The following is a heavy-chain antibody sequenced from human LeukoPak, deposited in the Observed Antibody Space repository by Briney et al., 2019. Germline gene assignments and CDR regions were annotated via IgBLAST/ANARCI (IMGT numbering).Heavy chain of an antibody. D-gene: IGHD1-26*01. CDR3: ARDPGGATQTGGDY. CDR2: IKQDGSEK. Sequence: PGGSLRLSCAASGFTFSSYWMSWVRQAPGKGLGWVANIKQDGSEKYYVDSVKGRFTISRDNAKNSLYLQMNSLRAEDTAVYYCARDPGGATQTGGDYWGQGTLVTVSS. V-gene: IGHV3-7*01. J-gene: IGHJ4*02. CDR1: GFTFSSYW.